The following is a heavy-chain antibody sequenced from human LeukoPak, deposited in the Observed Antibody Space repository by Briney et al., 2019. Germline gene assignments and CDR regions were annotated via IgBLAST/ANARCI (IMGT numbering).Heavy chain of an antibody. D-gene: IGHD6-6*01. CDR2: VSSSGSTI. CDR1: GYTLNIYE. Sequence: GGSLRLSCAAPGYTLNIYEMIWVRQAPGEGLEWGLYVSSSGSTIYYADSVKGRFTISRDNSKNTLYLQMNSLRAEDTAVYYCARGGRSSSSSGTTYYHYGMDVWGQGTTVTVSS. V-gene: IGHV3-48*03. CDR3: ARGGRSSSSSGTTYYHYGMDV. J-gene: IGHJ6*02.